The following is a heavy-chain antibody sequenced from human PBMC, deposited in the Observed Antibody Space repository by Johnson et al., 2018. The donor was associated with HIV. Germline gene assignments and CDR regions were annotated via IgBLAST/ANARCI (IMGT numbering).Heavy chain of an antibody. CDR1: GFTFGDYA. Sequence: EVQLVESGGGLVQPGGSLRLSCKPSGFTFGDYAMTWVRQAPGKGLEWVGFIRSKAYGGTTEYAASVKGRFSISRDDYKSIAYLQMNSLKIEDTAVYYCARAARTHQERLGAFDIWGQGTMVTVSS. V-gene: IGHV3-49*04. CDR3: ARAARTHQERLGAFDI. J-gene: IGHJ3*02. D-gene: IGHD5-12*01. CDR2: IRSKAYGGTT.